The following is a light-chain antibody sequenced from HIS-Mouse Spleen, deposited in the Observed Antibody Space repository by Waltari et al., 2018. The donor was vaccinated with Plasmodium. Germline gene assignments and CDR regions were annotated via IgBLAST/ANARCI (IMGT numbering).Light chain of an antibody. CDR2: DAS. CDR1: PSVSSN. J-gene: IGKJ5*01. Sequence: TQSPATLSVSPGDIATLSCMASPSVSSNLAWYHQQPGKDPKRMIYDASSLGSGVPSRCSGSRSGTNFTLTISSLQPEDFATYYCHQFNSYPQGTFGQGTRLEIK. V-gene: IGKV1-13*02. CDR3: HQFNSYPQGT.